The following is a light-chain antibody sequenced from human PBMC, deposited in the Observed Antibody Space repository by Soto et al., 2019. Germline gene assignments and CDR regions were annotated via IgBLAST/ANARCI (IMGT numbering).Light chain of an antibody. CDR1: NIGSQG. V-gene: IGLV3-21*04. Sequence: SYELTQPPSVSVAPGKTARITCEGNNIGSQGVHWYQQKPGQAPVLVIFYDNDRPSGIPARFSGSNSGNTATLTISRVEAGDEADYFCQVWDSTSDHVVFGGGTQLTVL. J-gene: IGLJ2*01. CDR2: YDN. CDR3: QVWDSTSDHVV.